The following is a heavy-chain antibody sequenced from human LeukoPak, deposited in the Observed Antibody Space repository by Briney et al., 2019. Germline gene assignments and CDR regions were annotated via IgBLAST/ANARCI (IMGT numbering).Heavy chain of an antibody. CDR3: AKVEGELRWSTGFDY. J-gene: IGHJ4*02. V-gene: IGHV3-30*18. CDR1: GFTFSSYA. D-gene: IGHD1-26*01. Sequence: GGSLRLSCAASGFTFSSYAIHWVRQAPGKGLEWVAVTSYDGSNKYYADSVKGRFTISRDNSKNTVYLQMNSLRADDTAVYYCAKVEGELRWSTGFDYWGQGTLVTVSS. CDR2: TSYDGSNK.